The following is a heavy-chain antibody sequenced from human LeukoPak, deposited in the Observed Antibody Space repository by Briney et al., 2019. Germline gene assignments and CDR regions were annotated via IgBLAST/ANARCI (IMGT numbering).Heavy chain of an antibody. V-gene: IGHV4-38-2*02. CDR1: GGSISSGYY. CDR3: ARVGYCSGPRCSHLYYQYMDV. Sequence: SETLSLTCTVSGGSISSGYYWGWIRQSPGKGLEWIGSLYHSGSTYYNPSLKSRVTISVDTSENQFSLKLSSVTAADTAVYYCARVGYCSGPRCSHLYYQYMDVWGKGTTVTVSS. D-gene: IGHD2-15*01. J-gene: IGHJ6*03. CDR2: LYHSGST.